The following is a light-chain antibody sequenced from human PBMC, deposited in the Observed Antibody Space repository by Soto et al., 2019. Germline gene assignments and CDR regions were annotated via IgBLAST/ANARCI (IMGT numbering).Light chain of an antibody. CDR2: DVS. CDR3: SSYTTINTRL. J-gene: IGLJ3*02. CDR1: SSDVGGFDY. V-gene: IGLV2-14*01. Sequence: QSALTQPASVSAYPGQSITISCTGTSSDVGGFDYVSWYQQFPGNAPQLIIFDVSDRPSGVSHRFSGSKSGNTASLTISGLQAGDEADYYCSSYTTINTRLFGGGTKVTVL.